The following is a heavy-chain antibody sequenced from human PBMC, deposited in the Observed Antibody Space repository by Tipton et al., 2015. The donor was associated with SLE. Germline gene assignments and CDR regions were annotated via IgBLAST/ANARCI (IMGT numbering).Heavy chain of an antibody. CDR3: AKEAGDCSGGSCYGGWFDP. Sequence: SLRLSCAASGFTFSSYSMNWVRQAPGKGLEWVSYISSSSSTIYYADSVKGRFTISRDNAKNSLYLQMNSLRAEDTAVYYCAKEAGDCSGGSCYGGWFDPWGQGTLVTVSS. CDR1: GFTFSSYS. J-gene: IGHJ5*02. CDR2: ISSSSSTI. V-gene: IGHV3-48*01. D-gene: IGHD2-15*01.